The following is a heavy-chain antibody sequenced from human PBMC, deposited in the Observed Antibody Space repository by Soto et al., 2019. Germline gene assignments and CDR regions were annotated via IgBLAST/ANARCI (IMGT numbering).Heavy chain of an antibody. V-gene: IGHV1-69*13. Sequence: ASVKVSCKASGGTFSSYAISWVRQAPGQGLEWMGGIIPIFGTANYAQKFQGRVTITADESTSTAYMELSSLRSEDTAVYYCARDRGYYDSSGYYPFDYWGQGTLVTVSS. D-gene: IGHD3-22*01. J-gene: IGHJ4*02. CDR3: ARDRGYYDSSGYYPFDY. CDR2: IIPIFGTA. CDR1: GGTFSSYA.